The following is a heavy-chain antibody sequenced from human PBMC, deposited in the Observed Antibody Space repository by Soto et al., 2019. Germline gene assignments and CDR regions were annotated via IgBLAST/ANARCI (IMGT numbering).Heavy chain of an antibody. CDR3: ARTCSSGDCVSSYAMDV. J-gene: IGHJ6*02. V-gene: IGHV3-48*02. CDR1: GFTFSSYP. D-gene: IGHD2-21*02. CDR2: ISASTSAI. Sequence: GGSLRLSCAASGFTFSSYPMNWVRQAPGKGLEWVSYISASTSAIYYADSVKGRFTVSRDIAKNSLYLQMTSLSDDDSALYYCARTCSSGDCVSSYAMDVWGQGTTVTVSS.